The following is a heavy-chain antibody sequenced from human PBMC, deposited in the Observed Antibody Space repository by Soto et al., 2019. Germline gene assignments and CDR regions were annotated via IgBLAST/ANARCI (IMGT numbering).Heavy chain of an antibody. Sequence: PGESLKISCKGSGYSFTSYWIGWVRQMPGKGLEWMGIIYPGVSDTRYSPSFQGQVTISADKSISTAYLQWSSLKASDTAMYYCASHDPEYYDSSGYYLGYWGQGTLVTVSS. V-gene: IGHV5-51*01. D-gene: IGHD3-22*01. CDR2: IYPGVSDT. CDR3: ASHDPEYYDSSGYYLGY. J-gene: IGHJ4*02. CDR1: GYSFTSYW.